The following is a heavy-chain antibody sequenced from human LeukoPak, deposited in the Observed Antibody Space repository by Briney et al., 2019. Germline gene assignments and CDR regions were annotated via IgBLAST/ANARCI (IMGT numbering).Heavy chain of an antibody. J-gene: IGHJ4*02. V-gene: IGHV1-18*04. CDR3: ARDYSNYCSSTSCSFYFDY. Sequence: ASVKVSCKDSGYTFTNYGITWVGQAPGQGLEWMGWISAYNGNTRYAQKFQGRVTMTTDTSTSTAYLELRSLRSDDTAIYYCARDYSNYCSSTSCSFYFDYLGQGTLVTVSS. D-gene: IGHD2-2*01. CDR1: GYTFTNYG. CDR2: ISAYNGNT.